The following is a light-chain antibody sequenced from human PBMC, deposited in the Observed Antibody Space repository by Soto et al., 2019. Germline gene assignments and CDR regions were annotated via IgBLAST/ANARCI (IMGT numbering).Light chain of an antibody. CDR3: QQYNNWWT. V-gene: IGKV3-15*01. CDR1: QSVDGN. CDR2: GAS. Sequence: EIVLTQSPGTLSLSPGERATLSCRASQSVDGNLAWYQQKPGQAPRLLIYGASTRATGISARFSGSGSGTEFTLTISSLQSKDFGVYYCQQYNNWWTFGQGTKVDIK. J-gene: IGKJ1*01.